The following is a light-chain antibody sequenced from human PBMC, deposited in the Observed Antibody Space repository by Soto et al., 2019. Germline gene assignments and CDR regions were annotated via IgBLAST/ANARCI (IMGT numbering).Light chain of an antibody. CDR2: GTS. J-gene: IGKJ1*01. Sequence: EIVLTQSPGTLSLSLGERATLSCRASHSLSSSYLAWYQQRAGQAPRLLIYGTSIRATGIPDRFSGSGSGTEFTLTISSLQPEDFATYYCLQHNSYPRTFGQGTKVEIK. CDR1: HSLSSSY. CDR3: LQHNSYPRT. V-gene: IGKV3-20*01.